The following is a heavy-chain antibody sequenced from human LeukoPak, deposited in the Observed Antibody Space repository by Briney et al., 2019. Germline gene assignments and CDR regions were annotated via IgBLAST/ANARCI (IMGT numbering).Heavy chain of an antibody. J-gene: IGHJ6*03. CDR1: AYTFTIYD. V-gene: IGHV1-8*03. Sequence: ASVTVSFTASAYTFTIYDINWVRQATGQGLEWMGWMNPNSGNTGYAQKFQGRVTITRNTSISTAYMELSSLRSEDTAVYYCARGGLRFSGYYYYYMDVWGKGTTVTVSS. D-gene: IGHD3-3*01. CDR3: ARGGLRFSGYYYYYMDV. CDR2: MNPNSGNT.